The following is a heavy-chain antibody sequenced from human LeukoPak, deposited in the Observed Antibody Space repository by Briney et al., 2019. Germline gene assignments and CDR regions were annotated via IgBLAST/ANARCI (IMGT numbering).Heavy chain of an antibody. J-gene: IGHJ3*01. Sequence: GGSLRLSCAASGFTFSSYWMGWVRQAPGKGLEWVANIMKEGSKKDYVDSVKGRFTISRDNAKNSLFLQMNSLGVEDTAVYYCATNYFWGQGTMVTLSS. CDR1: GFTFSSYW. CDR2: IMKEGSKK. V-gene: IGHV3-7*01. D-gene: IGHD3-10*01. CDR3: ATNYF.